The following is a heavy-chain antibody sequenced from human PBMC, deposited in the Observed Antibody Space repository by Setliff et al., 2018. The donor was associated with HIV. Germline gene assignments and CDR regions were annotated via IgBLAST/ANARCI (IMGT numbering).Heavy chain of an antibody. V-gene: IGHV4-34*01. D-gene: IGHD6-6*01. J-gene: IGHJ4*02. Sequence: PSETLSLTCAVYGGSLSGYYWTWIRQPPGKGLEWIGEINHSGTTDYNPSLKSRVTTSLDTSKNHLSLKLTSVTDADTAVYYCARVRRGSSARAPFGSWGQGALVTVSS. CDR1: GGSLSGYY. CDR3: ARVRRGSSARAPFGS. CDR2: INHSGTT.